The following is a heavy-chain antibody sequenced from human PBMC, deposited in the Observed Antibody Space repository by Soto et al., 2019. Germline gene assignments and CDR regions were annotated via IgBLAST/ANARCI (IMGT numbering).Heavy chain of an antibody. CDR3: ARVNRVCGGDCDDMGYYFDY. CDR2: IYYSGST. J-gene: IGHJ4*02. V-gene: IGHV4-30-4*01. D-gene: IGHD2-21*02. Sequence: SETLSLTCTVSGGSISSGDYYWSWIRQPPGKGLEWIGYIYYSGSTYYNPSLKSRVTISVDTSKNQFSLKLSSVTAADTAVYYCARVNRVCGGDCDDMGYYFDYWGQGTLVTVSS. CDR1: GGSISSGDYY.